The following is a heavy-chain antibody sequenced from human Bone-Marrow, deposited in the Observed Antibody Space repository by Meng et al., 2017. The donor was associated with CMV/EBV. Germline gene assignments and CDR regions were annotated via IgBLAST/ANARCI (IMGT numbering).Heavy chain of an antibody. V-gene: IGHV1-69*10. D-gene: IGHD2-21*01. CDR2: IIPILGIA. Sequence: SVKVSCKASGGTFSSYAISWVRQAPGQGLEWMGGIIPILGIANYAQKFQGRVTITADKSTSTAYMELSSLRSEDTAVYYCVRPIAGKYAFDIWGQGTMVTVSS. J-gene: IGHJ3*02. CDR1: GGTFSSYA. CDR3: VRPIAGKYAFDI.